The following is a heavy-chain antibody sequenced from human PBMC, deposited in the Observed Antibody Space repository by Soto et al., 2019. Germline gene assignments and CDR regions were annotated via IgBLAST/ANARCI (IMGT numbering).Heavy chain of an antibody. Sequence: PGGSLRLSCAASGFTFSSYAMHWVRQAPGKGLEWVAVISYDGSNKYYADSVKGRFTISRDNSKNTLYLQMNSLRAEDTAVYYCAREARPVYDSSGSHAFEIWGQGTMVPVSS. J-gene: IGHJ3*02. CDR3: AREARPVYDSSGSHAFEI. CDR1: GFTFSSYA. D-gene: IGHD3-22*01. CDR2: ISYDGSNK. V-gene: IGHV3-30-3*01.